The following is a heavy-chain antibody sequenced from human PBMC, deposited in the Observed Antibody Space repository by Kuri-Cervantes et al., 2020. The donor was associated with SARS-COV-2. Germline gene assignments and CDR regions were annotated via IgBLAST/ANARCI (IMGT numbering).Heavy chain of an antibody. CDR1: GGSFSGYY. D-gene: IGHD3-10*01. V-gene: IGHV4-34*01. CDR2: INHSGSP. Sequence: SETLSLTCAVYGGSFSGYYWSWIRQPPGKGLEWIGEINHSGSPYYNPSLKSRVTISLDTSKNLFSLRLSSVTAADTAVYYCARGGYYYGSGYSLWGQGTLVTVSS. J-gene: IGHJ4*02. CDR3: ARGGYYYGSGYSL.